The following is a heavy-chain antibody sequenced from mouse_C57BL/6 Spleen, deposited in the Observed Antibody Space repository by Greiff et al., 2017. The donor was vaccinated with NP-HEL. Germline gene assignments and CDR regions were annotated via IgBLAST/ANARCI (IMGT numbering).Heavy chain of an antibody. CDR1: GYTFTDYY. D-gene: IGHD3-2*02. CDR3: AKDDSCYGAMDY. V-gene: IGHV1-76*01. Sequence: QVQLQQSGAELVRPGASVKLSCKASGYTFTDYYINWVKQRPGQGLEWIARIYPGSGNTYYNEKFKGKATLTAEKSSSTAYMQLSSLTSEDSAVYFCAKDDSCYGAMDYWGQGTSVTVSS. CDR2: IYPGSGNT. J-gene: IGHJ4*01.